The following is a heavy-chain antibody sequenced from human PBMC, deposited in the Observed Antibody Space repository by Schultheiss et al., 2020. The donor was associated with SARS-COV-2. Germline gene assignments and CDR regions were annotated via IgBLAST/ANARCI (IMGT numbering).Heavy chain of an antibody. V-gene: IGHV1-24*01. J-gene: IGHJ6*02. D-gene: IGHD4-23*01. CDR3: ARDPGTVGYYGMDV. Sequence: ASVKVSCKASGYTFTSYGISWVRQAPGKGLEWVGGFDPEDGETIYAQKFQGRVTMTEDTSTDTAYMELNSLRAEDTAVYYCARDPGTVGYYGMDVWGQGTTVTVSS. CDR1: GYTFTSYG. CDR2: FDPEDGET.